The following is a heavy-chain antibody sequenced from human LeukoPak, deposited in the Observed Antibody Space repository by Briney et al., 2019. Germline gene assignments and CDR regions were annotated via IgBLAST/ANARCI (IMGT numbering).Heavy chain of an antibody. CDR2: ISSSSSYV. Sequence: PGGSLRLSCAASGFTFSSYSVNWVRQAPGKGLEWVSSISSSSSYVYYADSVKGRFTISRDNAKNSLYLQMNSLRAEDTAVYYCAKLSDSSSWYFGAFDIWGQGTMVTVSS. CDR3: AKLSDSSSWYFGAFDI. V-gene: IGHV3-21*06. CDR1: GFTFSSYS. D-gene: IGHD6-13*01. J-gene: IGHJ3*02.